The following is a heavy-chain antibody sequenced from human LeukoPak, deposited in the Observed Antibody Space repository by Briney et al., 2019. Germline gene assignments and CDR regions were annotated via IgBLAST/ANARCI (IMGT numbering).Heavy chain of an antibody. V-gene: IGHV4-59*12. D-gene: IGHD6-13*01. CDR2: IYYNGRA. J-gene: IGHJ4*02. CDR1: GGSISNYY. Sequence: SETLSLTCTVSGGSISNYYWSWIRQPPGKGLEFIGYIYYNGRADYNPSLKSRVTMSVDTSKNQFSLKLSSVTAADTAVYYCARDVVAAVGTFDYWGQGTLVTVSS. CDR3: ARDVVAAVGTFDY.